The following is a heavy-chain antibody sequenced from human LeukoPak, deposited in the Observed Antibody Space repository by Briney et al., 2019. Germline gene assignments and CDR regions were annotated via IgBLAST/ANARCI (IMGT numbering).Heavy chain of an antibody. V-gene: IGHV1-18*01. CDR1: GYTFTSYG. CDR3: ARQNLPRDCDY. Sequence: GASVKVSCKASGYTFTSYGISWVRQAPGQGLEWMGWISAYNGNTNYARKLQGRVTTTTDTSTSTAYMELRSLRSDDTAVYYCARQNLPRDCDYWGQGTLVTVSS. J-gene: IGHJ4*02. CDR2: ISAYNGNT.